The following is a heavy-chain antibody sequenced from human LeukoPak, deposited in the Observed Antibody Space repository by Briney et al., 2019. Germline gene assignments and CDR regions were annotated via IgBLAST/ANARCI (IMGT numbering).Heavy chain of an antibody. J-gene: IGHJ4*02. CDR1: GFTFSSYA. D-gene: IGHD2-15*01. Sequence: GRSLRLSCAASGFTFSSYAMHWVRQAPGKGLEWVAVISYDGSNKYYADSVKGRFTIFRDNSKNTLYLQMNSLRAEDTAVYYCASLVVVAATTDYWGQGTLVTVSS. CDR3: ASLVVVAATTDY. V-gene: IGHV3-30-3*01. CDR2: ISYDGSNK.